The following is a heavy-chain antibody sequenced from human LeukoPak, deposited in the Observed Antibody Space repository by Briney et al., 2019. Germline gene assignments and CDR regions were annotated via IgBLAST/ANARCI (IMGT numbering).Heavy chain of an antibody. D-gene: IGHD6-13*01. CDR2: IIPIFGTA. V-gene: IGHV1-69*05. CDR1: GGTFSSYA. J-gene: IGHJ4*02. Sequence: SVKVSCKASGGTFSSYAISWVRQAPGQGLEWMGGIIPIFGTANYAQKFQGRVTTTTDESTSTAYMELSSLRSEDTAVYYCASQSSWGTFFDYWGQGTLVTVSS. CDR3: ASQSSWGTFFDY.